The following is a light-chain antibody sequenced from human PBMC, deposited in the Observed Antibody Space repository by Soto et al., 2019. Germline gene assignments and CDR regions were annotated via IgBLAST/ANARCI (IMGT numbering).Light chain of an antibody. CDR2: DAS. J-gene: IGKJ1*01. CDR1: QSVSSY. Sequence: EIVLTQSPATLSLSPGETATLSCRASQSVSSYLAWFQQKPGQAPRLLIHDASNRATGIPARFSGSGSGTDFTLTISSLEPEDFAVYYCQQRSNWPPWTFGQGTKVEIK. CDR3: QQRSNWPPWT. V-gene: IGKV3-11*01.